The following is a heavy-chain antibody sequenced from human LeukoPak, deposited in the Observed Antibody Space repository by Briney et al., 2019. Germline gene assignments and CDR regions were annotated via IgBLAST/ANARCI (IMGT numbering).Heavy chain of an antibody. CDR1: GFTFSSYG. CDR2: IRYDGSNK. J-gene: IGHJ4*02. Sequence: PGGSLRLSCAASGFTFSSYGMHWVRQAPGKGLEWVAFIRYDGSNKYYADSVKGRFTISRDNSKNTLYLQMNSLRAEDTAVYYCAKDTSIAAAGTEDHWGQGTLVTVSS. CDR3: AKDTSIAAAGTEDH. D-gene: IGHD6-13*01. V-gene: IGHV3-30*02.